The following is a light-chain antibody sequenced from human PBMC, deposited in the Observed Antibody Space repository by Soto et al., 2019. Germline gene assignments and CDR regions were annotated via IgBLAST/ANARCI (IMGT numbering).Light chain of an antibody. Sequence: SYELTQPPSVSVAPGKTASITCGGNNLGSKSVHWYQQKPGQAPVVVIYYDSGRPSGMPERFSGSKSGNTATLTITRVEAGDEADYYCHVWDSSSDHVVFGGGTQLTVL. CDR2: YDS. CDR3: HVWDSSSDHVV. CDR1: NLGSKS. V-gene: IGLV3-21*04. J-gene: IGLJ2*01.